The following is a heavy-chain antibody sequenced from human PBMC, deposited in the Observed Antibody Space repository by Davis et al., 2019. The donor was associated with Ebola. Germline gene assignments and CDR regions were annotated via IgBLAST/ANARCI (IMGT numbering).Heavy chain of an antibody. V-gene: IGHV4-4*02. CDR2: IYHSGST. Sequence: SETLSLTCAASGGSISSSNWWSWVRQPPGKGLEWIGEIYHSGSTNYNPSLKSRVTISVDKSKNQFSLKLSSVTAADTAVYYCASRGYSGYDENEGWFDPWGQGTLVTVSS. CDR3: ASRGYSGYDENEGWFDP. J-gene: IGHJ5*02. D-gene: IGHD5-12*01. CDR1: GGSISSSNW.